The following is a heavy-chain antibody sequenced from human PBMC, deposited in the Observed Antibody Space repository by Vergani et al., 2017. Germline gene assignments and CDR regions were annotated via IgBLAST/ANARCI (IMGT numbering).Heavy chain of an antibody. CDR1: GFTFSSYG. CDR3: AISHDYGDYGIDY. V-gene: IGHV3-30*03. Sequence: QVQLVESGGGVVQPGRSLRLSCAASGFTFSSYGMHWVRQAPGKGLEWVAVISYDGSNKYYAASVKGRCTISRDNSKNTLYLQMNSLRAEDTAVYYCAISHDYGDYGIDYWGQGTLVTVSS. CDR2: ISYDGSNK. D-gene: IGHD4-17*01. J-gene: IGHJ4*02.